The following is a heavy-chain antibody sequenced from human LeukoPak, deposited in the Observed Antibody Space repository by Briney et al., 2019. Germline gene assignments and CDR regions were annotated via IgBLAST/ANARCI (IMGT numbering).Heavy chain of an antibody. CDR2: INHSGST. D-gene: IGHD6-13*01. J-gene: IGHJ6*03. Sequence: SETLSLTCSVYGGSFSGYYWSWLRQPPGKGLEWIGEINHSGSTNYNPSLKSRVTISVDTSKNQFSLKLSSVTAADTAVYYCARLYSSRNYYMDVWDKGTTVTGS. CDR3: ARLYSSRNYYMDV. V-gene: IGHV4-34*01. CDR1: GGSFSGYY.